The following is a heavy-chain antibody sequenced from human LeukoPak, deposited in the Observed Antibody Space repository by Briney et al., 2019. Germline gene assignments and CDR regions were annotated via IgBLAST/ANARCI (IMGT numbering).Heavy chain of an antibody. CDR3: ASHSNYGT. V-gene: IGHV1-2*06. Sequence: GASVKVSCKASGYSFIGYYTHWVRQAPGQGLEWMGRINPNSGATNFVQKFQGRVTMTRDTSISTAYMELSRLRSDDTAVYYCASHSNYGTWGQGTLVTVSS. CDR1: GYSFIGYY. J-gene: IGHJ4*02. D-gene: IGHD4-11*01. CDR2: INPNSGAT.